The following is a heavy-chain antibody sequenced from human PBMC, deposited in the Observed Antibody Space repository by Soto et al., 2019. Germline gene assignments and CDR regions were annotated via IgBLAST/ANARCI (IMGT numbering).Heavy chain of an antibody. CDR1: GYTFTSYA. Sequence: ASVKVSCKASGYTFTSYAMHWVRQAPGQRLEWMGWINAGNGNTKYSQKFQGRVTITRDTSASTAYMEPSSLRSEDTAVYYCARGIENYYDSSGPVPLWYYYGMDVWGQGTTVTVSS. D-gene: IGHD3-22*01. V-gene: IGHV1-3*01. CDR3: ARGIENYYDSSGPVPLWYYYGMDV. J-gene: IGHJ6*02. CDR2: INAGNGNT.